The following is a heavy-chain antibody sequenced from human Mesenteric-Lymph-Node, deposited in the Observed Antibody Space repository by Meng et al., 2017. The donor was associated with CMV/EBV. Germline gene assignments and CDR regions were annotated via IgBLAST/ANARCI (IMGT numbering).Heavy chain of an antibody. V-gene: IGHV3-21*04. J-gene: IGHJ4*02. Sequence: GESLKISCAASGVSFSTYAMTWVRQAPGKGLEWISSITGGSTYLYYADSVKGRFTISRDNAKNSLYLEMNSLRPEDTAVYYCARDPGEYYFDYWGQGTLVTVSS. CDR3: ARDPGEYYFDY. CDR2: ITGGSTYL. D-gene: IGHD1-14*01. CDR1: GVSFSTYA.